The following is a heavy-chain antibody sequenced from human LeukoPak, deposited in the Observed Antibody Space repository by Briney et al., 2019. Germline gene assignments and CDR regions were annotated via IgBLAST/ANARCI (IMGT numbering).Heavy chain of an antibody. CDR1: GFTFSSYS. V-gene: IGHV3-21*04. J-gene: IGHJ4*02. CDR3: AKDHYDSSGYSHFDY. D-gene: IGHD3-22*01. CDR2: ISTSSIYI. Sequence: PGGSLGLSCAASGFTFSSYSMNWVRQAPGKGLEWVSSISTSSIYIYYADSVKGRFTISRDNSKNTLYLQMNSLRAEDTAVYYCAKDHYDSSGYSHFDYWGQGTLVTVSS.